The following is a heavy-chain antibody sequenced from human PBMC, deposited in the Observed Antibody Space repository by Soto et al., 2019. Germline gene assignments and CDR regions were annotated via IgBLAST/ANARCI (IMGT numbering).Heavy chain of an antibody. J-gene: IGHJ3*02. CDR3: ARDDYDSSGYYSKDAFDI. Sequence: SETLSLTCTVSGGSISSYYWSWIRQPPGKGLEWIGYIYYSGSTNYNPSPKSRVTISVDTSKNQFSLKLSSVTAADTAVYYCARDDYDSSGYYSKDAFDIWGQGTMVTVSS. CDR1: GGSISSYY. D-gene: IGHD3-22*01. CDR2: IYYSGST. V-gene: IGHV4-59*01.